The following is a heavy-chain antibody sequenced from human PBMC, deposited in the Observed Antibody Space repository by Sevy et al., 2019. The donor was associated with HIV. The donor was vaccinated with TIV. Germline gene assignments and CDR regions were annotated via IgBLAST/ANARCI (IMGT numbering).Heavy chain of an antibody. CDR3: ARDLFKFFKYSSSWRNEGHILGYYYYGMDV. Sequence: GGSLRLSCAASGFTFSSYAMHWVRQAPGKGLEWVAVISYDGSNKYYADSVKGRFTISRDNSKNTLYLEMNSLRAEDTAVYYCARDLFKFFKYSSSWRNEGHILGYYYYGMDVWGQGTTVTVSS. V-gene: IGHV3-30*04. D-gene: IGHD6-13*01. CDR1: GFTFSSYA. CDR2: ISYDGSNK. J-gene: IGHJ6*02.